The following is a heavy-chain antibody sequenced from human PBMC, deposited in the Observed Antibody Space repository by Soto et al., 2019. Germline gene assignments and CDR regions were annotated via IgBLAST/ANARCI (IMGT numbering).Heavy chain of an antibody. V-gene: IGHV4-30-4*01. CDR1: GGSISSGDYY. CDR2: NYYSGST. D-gene: IGHD3-3*01. CDR3: ARDKRFLEWLQGDHYHYGMDV. J-gene: IGHJ6*02. Sequence: QVQLQESGPGLVKPSQTLCLTCTVSGGSISSGDYYWSWIRQPPGKGLEWIGYNYYSGSTYYNPSLKSRVTISVDTSKNQFSLKLSSVTAADTAVYYCARDKRFLEWLQGDHYHYGMDVWGQGTTVTVSS.